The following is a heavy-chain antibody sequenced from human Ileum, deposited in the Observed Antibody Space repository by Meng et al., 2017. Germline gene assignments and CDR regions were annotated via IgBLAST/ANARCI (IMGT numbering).Heavy chain of an antibody. Sequence: QVQLQESGPGLVKPSETLSLTCSVSGGSITSSSYYWTWIRQPPGKGLEWIGEIHHSGSTNYNPSLKSRVTMSIDTSKIQFSLELSSVTAADAAVYYCARYGGSGSYWHFDPWGRGTLVTVSS. V-gene: IGHV4-39*07. D-gene: IGHD3-10*01. CDR2: IHHSGST. J-gene: IGHJ2*01. CDR1: GGSITSSSYY. CDR3: ARYGGSGSYWHFDP.